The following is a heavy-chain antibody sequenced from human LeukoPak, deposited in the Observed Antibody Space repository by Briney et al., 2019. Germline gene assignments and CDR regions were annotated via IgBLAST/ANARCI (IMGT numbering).Heavy chain of an antibody. D-gene: IGHD6-13*01. CDR3: ARVLAAAGWFDP. CDR2: IYYSGST. V-gene: IGHV4-61*01. Sequence: SETLSLTCTVSGGSVSSGSYYWNWIRQPPGKGLEWIGYIYYSGSTNYTPSLKRRVTISVDTSKNQFSLKLSSVTAADTAVYYCARVLAAAGWFDPWGQGTLVTVSS. J-gene: IGHJ5*02. CDR1: GGSVSSGSYY.